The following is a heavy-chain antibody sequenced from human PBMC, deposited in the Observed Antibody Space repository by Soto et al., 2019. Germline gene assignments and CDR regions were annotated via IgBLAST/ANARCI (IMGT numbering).Heavy chain of an antibody. J-gene: IGHJ6*02. CDR2: INAGNGNT. CDR3: ARDPVVVAASPYYYYGMDV. CDR1: GYTFTSYP. V-gene: IGHV1-3*01. Sequence: DSMKVSWKTSGYTFTSYPMHWVRQAPRQRLEWMGWINAGNGNTKYSQKFQGRVTITRDTSASTAYMELSSLRSEDTAVYYCARDPVVVAASPYYYYGMDVWGQGPTVTVPS. D-gene: IGHD2-15*01.